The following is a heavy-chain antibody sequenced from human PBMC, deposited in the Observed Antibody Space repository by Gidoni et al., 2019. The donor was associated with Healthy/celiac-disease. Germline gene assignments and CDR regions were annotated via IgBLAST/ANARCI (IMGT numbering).Heavy chain of an antibody. CDR1: GFTFSSYS. CDR3: ASSEGPNYGDYSSY. CDR2: ISSSSSYI. J-gene: IGHJ4*02. V-gene: IGHV3-21*01. D-gene: IGHD4-17*01. Sequence: EVQLVESGGGLVKPGGSLRLSCAASGFTFSSYSMNWFRQAPGKGLEWVPSISSSSSYIYYADSVKGRFTISRDNAKNSLYLQMNSLRAEDTAVYYCASSEGPNYGDYSSYWGQGTLVTVSS.